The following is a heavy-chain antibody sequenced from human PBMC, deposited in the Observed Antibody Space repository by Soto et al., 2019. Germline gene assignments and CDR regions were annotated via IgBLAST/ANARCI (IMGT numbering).Heavy chain of an antibody. D-gene: IGHD3-3*01. Sequence: ASVKVSCKASGGTFSSYTISWVRQAPGQGLEWMGRIIPILGIANYAQKFQGRVTITADKSTSTAYMELSSLRSEDTAVYYCARDILENPYDYWGQGTLVTVSS. V-gene: IGHV1-69*04. CDR1: GGTFSSYT. CDR2: IIPILGIA. CDR3: ARDILENPYDY. J-gene: IGHJ4*02.